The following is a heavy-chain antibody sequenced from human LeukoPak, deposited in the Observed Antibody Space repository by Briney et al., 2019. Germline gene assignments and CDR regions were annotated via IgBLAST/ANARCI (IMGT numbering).Heavy chain of an antibody. D-gene: IGHD2-15*01. V-gene: IGHV7-4-1*02. Sequence: GASVTVSCKASGYTFTSYAMNWVRQAPGQGLEWMGWINTNTGNPTYAQGFTGRFVFSLDTSVSTAYLQISSLKAEDTAVYYCARKSVAATPRDIVYQYYSMDVWGKGTTVTVSS. CDR3: ARKSVAATPRDIVYQYYSMDV. CDR1: GYTFTSYA. J-gene: IGHJ6*03. CDR2: INTNTGNP.